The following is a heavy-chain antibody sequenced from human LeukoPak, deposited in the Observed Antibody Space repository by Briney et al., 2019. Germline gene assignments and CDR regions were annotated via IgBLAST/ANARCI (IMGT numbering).Heavy chain of an antibody. D-gene: IGHD5/OR15-5a*01. CDR3: ARDHVYGGADY. CDR2: TSGDGITT. CDR1: GFTFHNYA. Sequence: GGSLRLSCAASGFTFHNYAIHWVRHAPGKGLEWVSLTSGDGITTYFADSVKGRFTISRDNSKSSLFLQMNSLRTEDTALYYCARDHVYGGADYWGQGTLVTVSS. V-gene: IGHV3-43*02. J-gene: IGHJ4*02.